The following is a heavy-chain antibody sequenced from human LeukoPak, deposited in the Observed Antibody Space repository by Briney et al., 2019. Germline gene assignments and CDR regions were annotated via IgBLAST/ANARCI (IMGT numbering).Heavy chain of an antibody. CDR1: GFTFSSYW. J-gene: IGHJ4*02. CDR2: IKQDGSEK. Sequence: GGSLRLSCAASGFTFSSYWMSWVRQAPGKGLEWVANIKQDGSEKYYVDSVKGRFTISRDNAKNSLYLQMNSLRAEDTAVYYCARQVVVAATLSPYFDYWGQGTLVTVSS. D-gene: IGHD2-15*01. CDR3: ARQVVVAATLSPYFDY. V-gene: IGHV3-7*01.